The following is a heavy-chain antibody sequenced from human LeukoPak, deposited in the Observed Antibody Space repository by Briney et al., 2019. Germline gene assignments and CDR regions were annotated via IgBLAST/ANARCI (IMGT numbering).Heavy chain of an antibody. J-gene: IGHJ4*02. V-gene: IGHV3-7*01. CDR2: IKPDGSEK. D-gene: IGHD2-2*01. Sequence: GGSLRLSCAASGFTFSSYWMSWVRQAPGKGLEWVANIKPDGSEKYYVDSVKGRFTISRDNAKNSLYLQINSLRAEDTAVFYCATGYCTSTTCYRSGFDYWGQGTLVTVSS. CDR1: GFTFSSYW. CDR3: ATGYCTSTTCYRSGFDY.